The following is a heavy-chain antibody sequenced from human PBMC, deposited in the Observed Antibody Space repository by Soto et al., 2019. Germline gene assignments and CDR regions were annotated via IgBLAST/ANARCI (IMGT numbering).Heavy chain of an antibody. D-gene: IGHD3-3*01. CDR3: ERRGYYVFCSGYYTLSCFDY. J-gene: IGHJ4*02. CDR2: IYHSWST. V-gene: IGHV4-39*01. Sequence: QLQLQESGPGLVKPSETLSLTCTVSGGSISSSSYYWGWIRQPPGKGLEWIGSIYHSWSTYYNRSLKSRVTISVGTSKIQYSLRLSSVTAADTAVYYCERRGYYVFCSGYYTLSCFDYWGQGTLVIVSS. CDR1: GGSISSSSYY.